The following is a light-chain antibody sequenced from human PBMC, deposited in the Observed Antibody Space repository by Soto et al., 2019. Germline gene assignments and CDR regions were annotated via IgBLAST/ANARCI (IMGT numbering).Light chain of an antibody. Sequence: NFMLTQPPSVSESLGKTVTISCTRSSGSIASNYVQWYQQRPGSPPTALIYQDDQRASGVPDRFSGSMDSSSNSASLTISGLKTEDEADYCCQSYDVYSVVFGGGTKLTVL. CDR1: SGSIASNY. J-gene: IGLJ2*01. V-gene: IGLV6-57*01. CDR2: QDD. CDR3: QSYDVYSVV.